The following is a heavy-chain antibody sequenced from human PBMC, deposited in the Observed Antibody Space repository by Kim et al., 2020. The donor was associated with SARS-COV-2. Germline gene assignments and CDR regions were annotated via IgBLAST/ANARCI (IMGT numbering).Heavy chain of an antibody. CDR1: GGSFSGYY. J-gene: IGHJ6*01. V-gene: IGHV4-34*01. D-gene: IGHD5-18*01. CDR2: INHSGST. CDR3: ARGGNGYSYGYYYYYGMDV. Sequence: SETLSLTCAVYGGSFSGYYWSWIRQPPGKGLEWIGEINHSGSTNYNPSLKSRVTISVDTSKNQFSLKLSSVTAADTAVYYCARGGNGYSYGYYYYYGMDV.